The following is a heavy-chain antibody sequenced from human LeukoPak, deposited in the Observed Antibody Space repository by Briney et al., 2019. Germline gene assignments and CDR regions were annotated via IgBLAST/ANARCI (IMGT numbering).Heavy chain of an antibody. V-gene: IGHV3-21*01. CDR1: GFTFSSYS. J-gene: IGHJ6*02. CDR2: ISSSSSYI. Sequence: GGSLRLSCAASGFTFSSYSMNWVRQAPGKGLEWVSSISSSSSYIYYADSVKGRFTISRDNAKNSLYLQMNSLRAEDTAVYYCARDQDCRSGGSCYGPLYYGMDVWGQGPMATVSS. CDR3: ARDQDCRSGGSCYGPLYYGMDV. D-gene: IGHD2-15*01.